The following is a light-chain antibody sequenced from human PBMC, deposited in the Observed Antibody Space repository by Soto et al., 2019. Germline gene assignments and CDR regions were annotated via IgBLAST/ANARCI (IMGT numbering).Light chain of an antibody. CDR1: SSDVGGYNY. V-gene: IGLV2-14*01. CDR2: EVA. J-gene: IGLJ1*01. CDR3: TSYTTSSTYV. Sequence: QSVLTQPASVSGSPGQSITISCTGTSSDVGGYNYVSWYQHHPGEVPKLIIFEVAKRPSGVSNRFSGSKSGNTASLTISGLQAEDEADYFCTSYTTSSTYVSGSGTKVTVL.